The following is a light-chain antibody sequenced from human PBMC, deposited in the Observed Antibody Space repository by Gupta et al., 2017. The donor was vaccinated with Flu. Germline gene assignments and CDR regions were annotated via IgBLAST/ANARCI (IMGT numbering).Light chain of an antibody. CDR2: MSS. Sequence: GGMVTIPCRASQSIGSWLAWYQLKPGKAPNLLIYMSSSLHSGVPSRFSGSGSGTEFTLTITSLQPEDFAIYYCQQYSTYPITFGQGTRL. J-gene: IGKJ5*01. V-gene: IGKV1-5*03. CDR1: QSIGSW. CDR3: QQYSTYPIT.